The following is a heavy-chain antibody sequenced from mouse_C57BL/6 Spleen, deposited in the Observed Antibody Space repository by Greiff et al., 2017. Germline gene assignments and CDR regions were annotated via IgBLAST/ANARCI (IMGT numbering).Heavy chain of an antibody. CDR2: ISDGGSYT. CDR3: ARGYYGSSYGFAY. Sequence: EVKLVESGGGLVKPGGSLKLSCAASGFTFSSYAMSWVRQTPEKRLEWVATISDGGSYTYYPDNVKGRFTISRDTAKNNLYLQMSHLKSEDTAMYYCARGYYGSSYGFAYWGQGTLVTVSA. J-gene: IGHJ3*01. D-gene: IGHD1-1*01. CDR1: GFTFSSYA. V-gene: IGHV5-4*03.